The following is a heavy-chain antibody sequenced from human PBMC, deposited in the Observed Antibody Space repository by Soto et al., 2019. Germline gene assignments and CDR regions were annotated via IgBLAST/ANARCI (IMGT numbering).Heavy chain of an antibody. CDR2: IYYSGST. V-gene: IGHV4-39*01. Sequence: SETLSLTCTVSGGSISSSSYYWGWIRQPPGKGLEWIGSIYYSGSTYYNPSLKSRVTISVDTSKNQFSLKLSSVTAADTAVYYCARRLLLRSPLGDYCYYGMDVWGQGTTVTVSS. CDR3: ARRLLLRSPLGDYCYYGMDV. D-gene: IGHD4-17*01. J-gene: IGHJ6*02. CDR1: GGSISSSSYY.